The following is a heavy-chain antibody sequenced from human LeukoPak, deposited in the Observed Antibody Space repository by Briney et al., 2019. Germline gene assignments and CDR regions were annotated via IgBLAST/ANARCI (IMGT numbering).Heavy chain of an antibody. CDR1: GFTFSSYG. V-gene: IGHV3-33*08. J-gene: IGHJ4*02. CDR2: IWYDGSNK. D-gene: IGHD3-22*01. CDR3: ARDMADSSGYHTTYYYDY. Sequence: PGGSLRLSCAASGFTFSSYGMHWVRQAPGKGLEWVAVIWYDGSNKYYADSVKGRFTISRDNSKNTLYLQMNSLRAEDTAVYYCARDMADSSGYHTTYYYDYWGQGTLVTVSS.